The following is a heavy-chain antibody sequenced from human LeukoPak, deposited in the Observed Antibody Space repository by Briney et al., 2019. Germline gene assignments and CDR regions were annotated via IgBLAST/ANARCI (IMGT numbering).Heavy chain of an antibody. J-gene: IGHJ3*02. V-gene: IGHV1-69*01. D-gene: IGHD1-1*01. CDR1: VGTFSSYA. Sequence: SVKVSCKASVGTFSSYAISWVRQAPGQGLEWMGGIIPIFGTANYTQKFQGRVTITADESTSTAYMELSSLRSEDTAVYYCAREPGTGAAFDIWGQGTMVTVSS. CDR2: IIPIFGTA. CDR3: AREPGTGAAFDI.